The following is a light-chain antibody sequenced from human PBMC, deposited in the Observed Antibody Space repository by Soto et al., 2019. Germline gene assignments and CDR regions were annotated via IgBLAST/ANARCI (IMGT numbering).Light chain of an antibody. V-gene: IGKV1-5*01. Sequence: DIQMTRSPSTLWASVGDRVTITGRASRRISGWLAWYQQKPGKAPKLLIYDASNLESGVPSRFSGSGSGTEFTLTISSLQTGDFATYYCQQYSRSWTFGQGTKVDIK. CDR3: QQYSRSWT. CDR2: DAS. J-gene: IGKJ1*01. CDR1: RRISGW.